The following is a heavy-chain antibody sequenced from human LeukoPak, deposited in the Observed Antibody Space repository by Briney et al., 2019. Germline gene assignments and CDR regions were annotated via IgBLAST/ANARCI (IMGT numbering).Heavy chain of an antibody. CDR3: ARGLLLS. Sequence: SETLSLTCAVYGGSFSGYYRSWIRQPPGKGLEWIGEINHSGSTNYNPSLKSRVTISVDTSKNQFSLKLSSVTAADMAVYYCARGLLLSWGQGTMVTVSS. J-gene: IGHJ3*01. CDR1: GGSFSGYY. D-gene: IGHD2-15*01. V-gene: IGHV4-34*01. CDR2: INHSGST.